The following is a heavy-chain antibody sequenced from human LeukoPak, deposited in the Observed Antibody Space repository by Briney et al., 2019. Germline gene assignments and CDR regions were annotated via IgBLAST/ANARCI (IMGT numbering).Heavy chain of an antibody. D-gene: IGHD6-13*01. CDR2: IYYSGST. CDR3: ARTGYSSSWYGATYYFDY. V-gene: IGHV4-59*12. Sequence: SETLSLTCTVSGGSISSYYWSWIRQPPGKGLEWIGYIYYSGSTNYNPSLKSRVTISVDTSKSQFSLKLSSVTAADTAVYYCARTGYSSSWYGATYYFDYWGQGTLVTVSS. J-gene: IGHJ4*01. CDR1: GGSISSYY.